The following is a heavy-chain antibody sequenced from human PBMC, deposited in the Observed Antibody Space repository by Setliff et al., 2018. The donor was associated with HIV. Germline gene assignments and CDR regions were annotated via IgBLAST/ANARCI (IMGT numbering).Heavy chain of an antibody. CDR3: ASTSRRLGDSSGNEGAFDI. V-gene: IGHV4-59*08. Sequence: SETLSLTCTVSGGPSSGYFWTWIRQSPEKGLEWIGCIYHSGSTYYNPSLKSRVTISVDTSKNQFSLKLSSVTAADTAVYYCASTSRRLGDSSGNEGAFDIWGQGTMVTVSS. CDR2: IYHSGST. CDR1: GGPSSGYF. J-gene: IGHJ3*02. D-gene: IGHD3-22*01.